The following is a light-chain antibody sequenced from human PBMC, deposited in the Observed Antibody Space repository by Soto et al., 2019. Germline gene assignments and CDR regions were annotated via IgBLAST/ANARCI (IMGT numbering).Light chain of an antibody. CDR3: QQYNSYSWT. CDR1: QSISSW. Sequence: DIPMTQSPSTLSASVGDRVTITCRASQSISSWLAWYQQKPGKAPKVLIYKASSLESGVPSRFSGSGSGTEFTLTISSLQPDDFATYYCQQYNSYSWTFGQGTKVEIK. CDR2: KAS. V-gene: IGKV1-5*03. J-gene: IGKJ1*01.